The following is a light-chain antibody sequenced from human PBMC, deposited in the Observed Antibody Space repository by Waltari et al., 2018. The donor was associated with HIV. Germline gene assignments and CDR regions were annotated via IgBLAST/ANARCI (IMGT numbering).Light chain of an antibody. CDR2: EVS. CDR1: SSHVGGYNY. V-gene: IGLV2-14*01. Sequence: QSALAQPASVSGSPGQSITIYCTGTSSHVGGYNYVSWYQQHPGKAPKLIVYEVSNRPSGVSNRFSGSKSGNTASLTISGLQAEDEADYYCSSYTSSSTPVVFGGGTKLTVL. CDR3: SSYTSSSTPVV. J-gene: IGLJ2*01.